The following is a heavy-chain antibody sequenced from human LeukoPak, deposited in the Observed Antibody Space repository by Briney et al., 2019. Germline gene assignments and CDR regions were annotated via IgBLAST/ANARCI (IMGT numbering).Heavy chain of an antibody. CDR1: GFTFSSYA. V-gene: IGHV3-64D*09. D-gene: IGHD2-21*02. Sequence: PGGSLRLSCSASGFTFSSYAMHWVRQAPGKGLEYVSAISSNGGSTYYADSVKGRFTISRDNSKNTLYLQMSSLRAEDTAVYYCVKLLPCGGDCYPENYYYYGMDVWGQGTTVTVSS. CDR2: ISSNGGST. CDR3: VKLLPCGGDCYPENYYYYGMDV. J-gene: IGHJ6*02.